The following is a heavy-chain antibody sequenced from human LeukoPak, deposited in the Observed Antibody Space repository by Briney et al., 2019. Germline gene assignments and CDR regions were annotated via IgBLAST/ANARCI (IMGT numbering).Heavy chain of an antibody. Sequence: ASVQVSCKASGYTFTTYDFNWIRQASGQGLEWMGWMNPKTGKAGYAQKFQGRVTMTTDTSTSTAYMELRSLRSDDTAVYYCAREGYSGYDYYDYWGQGTLVTVSS. J-gene: IGHJ4*02. CDR3: AREGYSGYDYYDY. D-gene: IGHD5-12*01. CDR1: GYTFTTYD. CDR2: MNPKTGKA. V-gene: IGHV1-8*01.